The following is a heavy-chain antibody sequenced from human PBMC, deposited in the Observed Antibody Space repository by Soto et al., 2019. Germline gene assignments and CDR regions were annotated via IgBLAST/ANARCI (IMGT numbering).Heavy chain of an antibody. CDR2: ISGSGGST. CDR3: AKARYYDSTGYLYYFDY. J-gene: IGHJ4*02. V-gene: IGHV3-23*01. D-gene: IGHD3-22*01. CDR1: GFTFSSYA. Sequence: GGSLRLSCAASGFTFSSYAMSWVRQAPGKGLEWVSAISGSGGSTYYADSVKGRFTISRDNSKNTLYLQMNSLRAEDTAVYYCAKARYYDSTGYLYYFDYWGQGTLVTVSS.